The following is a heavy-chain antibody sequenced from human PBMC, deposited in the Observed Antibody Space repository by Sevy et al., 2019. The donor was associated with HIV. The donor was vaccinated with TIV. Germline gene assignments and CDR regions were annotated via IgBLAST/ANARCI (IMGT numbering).Heavy chain of an antibody. CDR2: FDPEDNER. CDR1: GYTLTRLA. V-gene: IGHV1-24*01. D-gene: IGHD3-22*01. CDR3: ATTKDYYENSGDPFDY. J-gene: IGHJ4*02. Sequence: PSVKVSCKVSGYTLTRLAMHWVRQAPGKGLEWMGSFDPEDNERIYAQKWQGRFSMTEDTSTDTAYMELSNLRSEDTAVYYCATTKDYYENSGDPFDYWGQGTLVTVSS.